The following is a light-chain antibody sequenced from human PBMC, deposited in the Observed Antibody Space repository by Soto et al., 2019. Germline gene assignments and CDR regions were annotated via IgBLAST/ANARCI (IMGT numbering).Light chain of an antibody. Sequence: EIVLTQSPATLSLSPGERATLSCRASQSVSSFLAWYQQKPGQPPRLLIYDASNRATGIPARFSGSGSGTELTLTISSLEPEDFAVYYCQQRSIWPPLTFGGGTKVQLK. V-gene: IGKV3-11*01. J-gene: IGKJ4*01. CDR2: DAS. CDR3: QQRSIWPPLT. CDR1: QSVSSF.